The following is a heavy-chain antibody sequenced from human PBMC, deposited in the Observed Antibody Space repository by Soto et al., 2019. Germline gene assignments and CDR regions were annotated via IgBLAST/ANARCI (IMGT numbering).Heavy chain of an antibody. J-gene: IGHJ3*02. CDR3: AREYCSGGSCYSVNAFDI. Sequence: ASVKVSCKASGYTFTSYGISWVRQAPGQGLEWTGWISAYNGNTNYAQKLQGRVTMTTDTSTSTAYMELRSLRSDDTAVYYCAREYCSGGSCYSVNAFDIWGQGTMVTVSS. D-gene: IGHD2-15*01. CDR1: GYTFTSYG. CDR2: ISAYNGNT. V-gene: IGHV1-18*01.